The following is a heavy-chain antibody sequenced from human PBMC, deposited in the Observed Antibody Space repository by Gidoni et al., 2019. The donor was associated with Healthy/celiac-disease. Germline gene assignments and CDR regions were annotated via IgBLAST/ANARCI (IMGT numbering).Heavy chain of an antibody. CDR3: ARAHPRCIVGATTTEACDAFDI. CDR2: IYPGDSDT. CDR1: GYSFTSYW. Sequence: EVQLVQSGAEVKKPGESLKISCKGSGYSFTSYWIGWVRQMPGKGLEWMGIIYPGDSDTRYSPSFQGQVTISADKSISTAYLQWSSLKASDTAMYYCARAHPRCIVGATTTEACDAFDIWGQGTMVTVSS. J-gene: IGHJ3*02. V-gene: IGHV5-51*01. D-gene: IGHD1-26*01.